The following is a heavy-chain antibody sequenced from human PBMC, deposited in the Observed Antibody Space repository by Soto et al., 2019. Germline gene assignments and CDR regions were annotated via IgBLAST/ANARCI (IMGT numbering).Heavy chain of an antibody. D-gene: IGHD1-1*01. CDR2: ISYDGSNK. CDR1: GFTFSSYG. Sequence: QVQLVESGGGVVQPGRSLRLSCAASGFTFSSYGMHWVRQAPGKGLEWVAVISYDGSNKYYADSVKGRFTISRDNSKNTLYLQMNSLRAEDTAVYYCAAVRTTGTSWYYYYGMDVWGQETTVTVSS. V-gene: IGHV3-30*03. J-gene: IGHJ6*02. CDR3: AAVRTTGTSWYYYYGMDV.